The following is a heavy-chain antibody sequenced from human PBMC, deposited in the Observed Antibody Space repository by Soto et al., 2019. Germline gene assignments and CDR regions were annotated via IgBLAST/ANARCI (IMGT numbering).Heavy chain of an antibody. V-gene: IGHV1-69*12. D-gene: IGHD3-3*02. CDR1: GGTFSTSA. CDR2: MMPVFATP. Sequence: QVQLMQSGAEVKKPGSSVKVSCKASGGTFSTSAISWVRQAPGEGLEWVGGMMPVFATPDYAQKSQGRVTISADDSTTTAYPELPSLTPADTAVYYCARDKDRQQLGGNYYYILDVWGQGTAITVSS. J-gene: IGHJ6*02. CDR3: ARDKDRQQLGGNYYYILDV.